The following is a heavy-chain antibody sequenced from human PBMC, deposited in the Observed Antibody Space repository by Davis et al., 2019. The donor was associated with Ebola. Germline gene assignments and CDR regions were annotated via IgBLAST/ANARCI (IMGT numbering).Heavy chain of an antibody. CDR2: IYYIGST. J-gene: IGHJ4*02. Sequence: LRLSCTVSGGSISSGDYYWSWIRQPPGKGLDWIGSIYYIGSTYYNPSLKSRVTISVDTSKNQFSLKLSSVTAADTAVYYCARVRATVTRWIEYYFDYWGQGTLVTVSS. V-gene: IGHV4-30-4*08. CDR3: ARVRATVTRWIEYYFDY. D-gene: IGHD4-17*01. CDR1: GGSISSGDYY.